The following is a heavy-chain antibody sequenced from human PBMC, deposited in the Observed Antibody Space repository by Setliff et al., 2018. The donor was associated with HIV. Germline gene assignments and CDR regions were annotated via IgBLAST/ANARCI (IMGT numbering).Heavy chain of an antibody. D-gene: IGHD1-26*01. CDR1: GFIFSSYW. J-gene: IGHJ3*01. V-gene: IGHV3-7*03. Sequence: GESLKISCTASGFIFSSYWMSWVRQAPGKGLEWVANIKQGGSEKYYVDSVKGRFTMSRDDSNNMLFLQMTSLGDDDTAIYYCAKPTIGIYPRSFDLWGPGTMVTVSS. CDR3: AKPTIGIYPRSFDL. CDR2: IKQGGSEK.